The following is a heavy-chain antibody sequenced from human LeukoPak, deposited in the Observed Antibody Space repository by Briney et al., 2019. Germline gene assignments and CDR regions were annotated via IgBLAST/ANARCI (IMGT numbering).Heavy chain of an antibody. D-gene: IGHD5-18*01. J-gene: IGHJ4*02. CDR1: GFTFSSYS. CDR2: ISYSSTI. Sequence: GGSLRLSCAASGFTFSSYSMSWVRQAPGKGLEWVSYISYSSTIYYADSVKGRFTISRDNAKNSLYLQMNSLRAEDTAVYYCLPYSYGRAAFDYWGQGTLVTVSS. CDR3: LPYSYGRAAFDY. V-gene: IGHV3-48*04.